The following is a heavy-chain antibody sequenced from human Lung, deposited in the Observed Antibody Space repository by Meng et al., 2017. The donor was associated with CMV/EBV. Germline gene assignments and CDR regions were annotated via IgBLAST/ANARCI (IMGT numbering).Heavy chain of an antibody. Sequence: GESXKISCAASGFTFSSYAMSWVRQAPGKGLEWVSSIGGSGDSTYYADSVKGRFTISRDNSKSTLYLQMNSLRAEDTAVYFCAKASATVLAAATALDLWGQGAXVTVSS. J-gene: IGHJ5*02. D-gene: IGHD2-15*01. CDR1: GFTFSSYA. CDR3: AKASATVLAAATALDL. CDR2: IGGSGDST. V-gene: IGHV3-23*01.